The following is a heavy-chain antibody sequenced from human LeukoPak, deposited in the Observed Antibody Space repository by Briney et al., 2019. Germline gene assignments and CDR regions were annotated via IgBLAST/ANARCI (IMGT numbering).Heavy chain of an antibody. CDR3: VRDKFGTLIYGSSCFDS. D-gene: IGHD6-6*01. CDR1: GFTLSSYW. CDR2: INSDGSSA. V-gene: IGHV3-74*01. J-gene: IGHJ4*02. Sequence: PGGSLRLSCAASGFTLSSYWMHWVRQAPGKGLVWVSRINSDGSSAIYADSVKGRFTFSRDNAKNTLYLQMNSLRAEDTAVYYCVRDKFGTLIYGSSCFDSWGQGTLVTVSS.